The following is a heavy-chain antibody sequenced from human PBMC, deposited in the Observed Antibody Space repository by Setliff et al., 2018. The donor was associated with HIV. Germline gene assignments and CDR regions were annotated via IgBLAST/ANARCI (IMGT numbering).Heavy chain of an antibody. V-gene: IGHV3-30*02. D-gene: IGHD2-15*01. CDR1: GFTFSGYG. Sequence: PGGSLRLSCAASGFTFSGYGMYWVRQAPGKGLEWVAFIRYDGDNKYYADSVKGRFTISRDNSKNTLYLQMNSLRAKDAAVYYCEKAFGYCSGGSCPVIMDVWGKGTTVTGS. CDR2: IRYDGDNK. J-gene: IGHJ6*03. CDR3: EKAFGYCSGGSCPVIMDV.